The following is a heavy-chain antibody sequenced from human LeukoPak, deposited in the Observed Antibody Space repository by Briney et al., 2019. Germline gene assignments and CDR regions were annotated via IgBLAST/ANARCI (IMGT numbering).Heavy chain of an antibody. V-gene: IGHV1-2*02. J-gene: IGHJ4*02. CDR3: ARDLGEPELWGYYFDY. CDR1: GYTFTGYY. CDR2: INPNSGGT. D-gene: IGHD5-18*01. Sequence: ASVKVSCKVSGYTFTGYYMHWLRQAPGQGLEWMGWINPNSGGTNYAQKFQGRVTMTRDTSISTAYMELSRLRSDDTAMYYCARDLGEPELWGYYFDYWGQGTLVTVSS.